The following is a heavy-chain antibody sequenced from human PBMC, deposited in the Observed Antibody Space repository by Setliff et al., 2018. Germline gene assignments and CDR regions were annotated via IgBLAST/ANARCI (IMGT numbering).Heavy chain of an antibody. CDR1: GFTFSAHY. CDR3: TTEWDGTYPFDY. Sequence: GGSLRLSCAASGFTFSAHYMDWLRQAPGKGLEWVGRIRNKDNSYTTEYAASVKGRLTISRDDSKNSLYLQMNGLKTEDRAVYFCTTEWDGTYPFDYWGQGTLVTVSS. V-gene: IGHV3-72*01. D-gene: IGHD1-26*01. J-gene: IGHJ4*02. CDR2: IRNKDNSYTT.